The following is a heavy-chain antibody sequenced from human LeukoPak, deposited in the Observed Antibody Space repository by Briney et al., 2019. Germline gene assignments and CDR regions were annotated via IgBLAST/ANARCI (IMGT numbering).Heavy chain of an antibody. Sequence: GGSLRLSCAASGFTFSTYAMTWVRQAPGKGLEWVSTIGGSGSPSSASYADSVKGRFTISSDKPKDTLYLLINSLRADDTAIYYCAKNVLGMRAFDIWGQGTMVTVSS. CDR2: IGGSGSPSSA. J-gene: IGHJ3*02. V-gene: IGHV3-23*01. CDR1: GFTFSTYA. D-gene: IGHD3-16*01. CDR3: AKNVLGMRAFDI.